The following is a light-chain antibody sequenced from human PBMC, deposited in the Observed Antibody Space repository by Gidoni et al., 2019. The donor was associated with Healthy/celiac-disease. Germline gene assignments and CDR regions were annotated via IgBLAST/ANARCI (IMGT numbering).Light chain of an antibody. J-gene: IGKJ1*01. CDR1: QSVSSN. V-gene: IGKV3-15*01. CDR3: QQYNNWPRT. Sequence: EIVMTQSTATLSVSPGERATLSCRASQSVSSNLDWYQQKPGQAPRLLIYGASTRATGIPARFSGSGSGTEFTLTISSLQSEDFAVYYCQQYNNWPRTFXQXTKVEIK. CDR2: GAS.